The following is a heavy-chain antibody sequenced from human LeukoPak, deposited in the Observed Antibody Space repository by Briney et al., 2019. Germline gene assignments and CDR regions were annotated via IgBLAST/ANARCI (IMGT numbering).Heavy chain of an antibody. J-gene: IGHJ4*02. V-gene: IGHV3-7*01. Sequence: GGSLRLSCAASGFTFSSYWMSWVRQAPGKGLEWVANIKEDGSDKYYVDSVKGRFTISRDNAKNSLYLQMNSLRAEDTAVYYCARGSYYDFWSGRRVLDYWGQGTLVTVSS. CDR3: ARGSYYDFWSGRRVLDY. CDR1: GFTFSSYW. D-gene: IGHD3-3*01. CDR2: IKEDGSDK.